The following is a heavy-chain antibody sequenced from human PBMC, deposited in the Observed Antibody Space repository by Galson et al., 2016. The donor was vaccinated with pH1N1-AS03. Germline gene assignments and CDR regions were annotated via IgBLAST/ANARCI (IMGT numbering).Heavy chain of an antibody. Sequence: SLRLSCAASGFTFSSYDLHWVRQPTGNSLEWVAVIVSAAKTNYQDSVEGRFTISRENAHNSLYLQMNSLGVGDTAIYYCAGARLTDGGIDYWGQGTLVTVSS. CDR1: GFTFSSYD. V-gene: IGHV3-13*01. D-gene: IGHD3-16*01. CDR3: AGARLTDGGIDY. J-gene: IGHJ4*02. CDR2: IVSAAKT.